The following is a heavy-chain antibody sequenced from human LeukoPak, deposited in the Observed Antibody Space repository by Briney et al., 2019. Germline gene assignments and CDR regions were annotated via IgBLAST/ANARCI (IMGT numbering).Heavy chain of an antibody. CDR2: IYYSGNT. D-gene: IGHD3-10*01. V-gene: IGHV4-59*12. J-gene: IGHJ4*02. CDR1: GGSISSSY. CDR3: ARTLVRGVSRTPLDY. Sequence: SETLSLTCTVSGGSISSSYWSWIRQPPGKGLEWIGYIYYSGNTNYNPSLKSRVTISVDTSKNQFSLKLTSVTAADTAVYYCARTLVRGVSRTPLDYWGQGTLVTVSS.